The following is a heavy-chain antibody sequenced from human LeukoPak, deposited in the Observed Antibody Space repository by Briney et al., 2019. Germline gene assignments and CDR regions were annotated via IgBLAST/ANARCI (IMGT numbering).Heavy chain of an antibody. D-gene: IGHD3-10*01. CDR2: INAGNGNT. V-gene: IGHV1-3*01. CDR1: GYTFTSYA. J-gene: IGHJ4*02. CDR3: ARSVRLPNGSGPRFPDYYFDY. Sequence: GASVKVSCKASGYTFTSYAMHWVRQAPGQRLEWMGWINAGNGNTKYSQKFQGRVTITRDTSASTAYMELSSLRSEDTAVYYCARSVRLPNGSGPRFPDYYFDYWGQGTLVTVSS.